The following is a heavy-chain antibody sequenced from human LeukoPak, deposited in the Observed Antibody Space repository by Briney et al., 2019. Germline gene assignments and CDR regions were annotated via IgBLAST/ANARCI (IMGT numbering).Heavy chain of an antibody. CDR1: GGSFSGYY. Sequence: KSSETLSLTCAVYGGSFSGYYWSWIRQPPGKGLEWIGSIYHSGSTYYNPSLKSRVTISVDTSKNQFSLKLSSVTAADTAIYYCAKSAQYSIPYYFDYWGQGTLVTVSS. CDR3: AKSAQYSIPYYFDY. CDR2: IYHSGST. J-gene: IGHJ4*02. V-gene: IGHV4-34*01. D-gene: IGHD4-11*01.